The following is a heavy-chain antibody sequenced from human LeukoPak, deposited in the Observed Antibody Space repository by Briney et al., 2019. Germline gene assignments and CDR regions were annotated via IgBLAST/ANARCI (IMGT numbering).Heavy chain of an antibody. Sequence: PSETLSLTCTVSGGSISFSSAYWGWIRQPPGTGLECIGDIYYSGTTNYNPSLKSRVTMSVDTSKNQFSLKLNSATAADTAVYYCARRLSTRSYYLDDWGQGTLVTVSS. CDR2: IYYSGTT. V-gene: IGHV4-39*01. CDR1: GGSISFSSAY. D-gene: IGHD2/OR15-2a*01. J-gene: IGHJ4*02. CDR3: ARRLSTRSYYLDD.